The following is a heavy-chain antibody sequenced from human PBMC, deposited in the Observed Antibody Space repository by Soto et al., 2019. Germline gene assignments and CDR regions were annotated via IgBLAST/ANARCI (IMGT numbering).Heavy chain of an antibody. CDR3: ANLRVDTAMVLDY. CDR1: GFTFSSYG. Sequence: QVQLVESGGGVVQPGRSLRLSCAASGFTFSSYGMHWVRQAPGKGLEWVAVISYDGSNKYYADSVKGRFTISRDNSKNPLYLQMNSLRAEDTAVYYCANLRVDTAMVLDYWGQGTLVTVSS. D-gene: IGHD5-18*01. J-gene: IGHJ4*02. CDR2: ISYDGSNK. V-gene: IGHV3-30*18.